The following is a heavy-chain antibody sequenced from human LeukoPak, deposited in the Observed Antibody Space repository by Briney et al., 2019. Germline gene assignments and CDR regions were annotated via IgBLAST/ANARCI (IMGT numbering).Heavy chain of an antibody. D-gene: IGHD1-1*01. Sequence: PGGSLRLSCAASGVTFSNYWMHWVRQAPGKGLVGVSRIIPDGAITDYAGSVKGRFTISRDNAKNMVYLQMDSLRAEDTAVYYCVRLLDVDYWGQGTLVTVSS. J-gene: IGHJ4*02. V-gene: IGHV3-74*01. CDR3: VRLLDVDY. CDR1: GVTFSNYW. CDR2: IIPDGAIT.